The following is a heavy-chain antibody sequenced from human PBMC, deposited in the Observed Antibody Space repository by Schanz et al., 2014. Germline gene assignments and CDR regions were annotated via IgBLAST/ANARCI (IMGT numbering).Heavy chain of an antibody. CDR2: IYSGGST. Sequence: EARLVESGGGLVEPGGSLRLSCSGSGFTFSEVYMSWVRQAPGKGLEWVSVIYSGGSTYYADSVKGRFTISRDNSKNTLYLQMNSLRAEDTAVYYCARGYSSSMDVWGQGTTVTVSS. CDR3: ARGYSSSMDV. CDR1: GFTFSEVY. D-gene: IGHD6-6*01. J-gene: IGHJ6*02. V-gene: IGHV3-66*01.